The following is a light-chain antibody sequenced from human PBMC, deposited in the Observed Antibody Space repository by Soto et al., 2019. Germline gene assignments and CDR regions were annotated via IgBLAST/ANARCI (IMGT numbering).Light chain of an antibody. CDR1: QSVSSN. CDR2: GAS. V-gene: IGKV3-15*01. J-gene: IGKJ1*01. Sequence: EIVMTQSPATLSVSPGERATLSCRASQSVSSNLAWYQQKPGQAPRLLIYGASTRATCIPARFSGSGSGTEFTLSISSLQSEDVAVYYCQQYNNWPRTFGQGTKVEIK. CDR3: QQYNNWPRT.